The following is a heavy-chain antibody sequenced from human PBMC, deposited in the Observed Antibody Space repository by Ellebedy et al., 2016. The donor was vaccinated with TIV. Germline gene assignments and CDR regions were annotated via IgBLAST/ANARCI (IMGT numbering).Heavy chain of an antibody. V-gene: IGHV1-2*04. CDR2: INCNSGGT. Sequence: AASVKVSCKASGYTFTGYYLHWVRQAPGQGLEWMGWINCNSGGTKYAQKFQDWVTMTRDTYISTAYMEFNRLKSDDTAVYYCARAPSVVFGSGSYRFAPWGQGTLVTVSS. J-gene: IGHJ5*02. CDR3: ARAPSVVFGSGSYRFAP. CDR1: GYTFTGYY. D-gene: IGHD3-10*01.